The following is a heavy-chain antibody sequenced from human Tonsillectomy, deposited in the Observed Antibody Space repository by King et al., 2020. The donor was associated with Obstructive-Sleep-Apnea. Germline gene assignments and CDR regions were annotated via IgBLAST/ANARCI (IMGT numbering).Heavy chain of an antibody. CDR2: INPNSGGT. CDR3: ARVQGGRTPYHFDY. J-gene: IGHJ4*02. Sequence: VQLVQSGAEVKKPGASVKVSCAASGYTFTGYYIHWVRQAPGQGLEWMGWINPNSGGTSYAQKFQGWVTMTMDTSITTVYMEMSRLKADATAVYYCARVQGGRTPYHFDYWGQGTLVTVSS. V-gene: IGHV1-2*04. CDR1: GYTFTGYY. D-gene: IGHD1-26*01.